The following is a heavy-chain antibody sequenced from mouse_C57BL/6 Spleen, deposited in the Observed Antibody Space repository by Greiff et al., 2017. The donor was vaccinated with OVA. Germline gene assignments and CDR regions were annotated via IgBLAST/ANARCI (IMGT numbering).Heavy chain of an antibody. CDR1: GFPITSGYY. D-gene: IGHD2-5*01. J-gene: IGHJ3*01. CDR3: AGDHSNYAWFAY. V-gene: IGHV12-3*01. Sequence: VQLQESGPGLVKPSQSLFLTCSITGFPITSGYYWIWIRQSPGKPLEWMGYITHSGETFYNPSLQSPISITRETSKNQFFLQLNSVTTEDTAMYYCAGDHSNYAWFAYWGQGTLVTVSA. CDR2: ITHSGET.